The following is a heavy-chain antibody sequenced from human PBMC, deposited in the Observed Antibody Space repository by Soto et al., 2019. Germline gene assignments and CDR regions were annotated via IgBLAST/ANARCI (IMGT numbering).Heavy chain of an antibody. V-gene: IGHV1-2*02. Sequence: QVQLVQSGAEVKKPGASVKVSCKASGYTFTGYYIHWVRQAPGQGLEWMGWINPNSGGTKYPKKFQGGVTMTRDTSIRTVYMSLTGLKSDDTAVYFCARDLAKGGGSAGFDYWGQGTLVAVSS. CDR2: INPNSGGT. J-gene: IGHJ4*02. CDR1: GYTFTGYY. D-gene: IGHD2-15*01. CDR3: ARDLAKGGGSAGFDY.